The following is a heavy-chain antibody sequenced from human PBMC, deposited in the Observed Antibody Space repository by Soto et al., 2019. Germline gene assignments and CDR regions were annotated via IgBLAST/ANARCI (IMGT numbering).Heavy chain of an antibody. D-gene: IGHD3-16*01. CDR1: GYSFTKYW. V-gene: IGHV5-10-1*01. CDR3: ARHYICRGGDCYYYGMDV. CDR2: IDPSGSYI. Sequence: PGESLKISCKGSGYSFTKYWISWVRQMPGKGLEWMGRIDPSGSYINYSPSFQGHVTISADKSINTAYLQWSSLRASDTAIYYCARHYICRGGDCYYYGMDVWGQGTTVTVSS. J-gene: IGHJ6*02.